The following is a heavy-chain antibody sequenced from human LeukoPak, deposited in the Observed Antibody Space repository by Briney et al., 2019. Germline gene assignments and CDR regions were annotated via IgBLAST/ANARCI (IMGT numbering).Heavy chain of an antibody. CDR1: GFTFSTFA. CDR2: IFPSGGEI. J-gene: IGHJ4*02. D-gene: IGHD2-8*02. V-gene: IGHV3-23*01. Sequence: GGSLRLSCAASGFTFSTFAMIWVRQPPGKGLEWVASIFPSGGEIHYADSVRGRFTISRDNSKSTLSLQMNSLRAEDTAIYYCATYRQVLLPFESWGQGTLVTVSS. CDR3: ATYRQVLLPFES.